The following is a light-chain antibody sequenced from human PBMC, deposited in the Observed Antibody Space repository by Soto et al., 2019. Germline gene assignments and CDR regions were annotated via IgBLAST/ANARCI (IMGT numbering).Light chain of an antibody. CDR2: SAS. V-gene: IGKV3-20*01. J-gene: IGKJ5*01. CDR1: QSVSSSY. Sequence: IVLTHSPRTLSLSPGERATLSCRASQSVSSSYLAWYQQKPGQAPRLLIYSASSRATGIPDRFSGSGSATDFTLTISRLEPEDFAVYYCQHYGGSPPITFGQGTRLEIK. CDR3: QHYGGSPPIT.